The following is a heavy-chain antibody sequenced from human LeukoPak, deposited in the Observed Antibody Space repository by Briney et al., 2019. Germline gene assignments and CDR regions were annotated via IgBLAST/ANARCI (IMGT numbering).Heavy chain of an antibody. V-gene: IGHV3-23*01. J-gene: IGHJ4*02. CDR2: ISGNGIST. D-gene: IGHD3-3*01. Sequence: GGSLRLSCAASGFTFNSYAMTWVRQAPGKGLEWVSSISGNGISTYYADSVKGRFSISRDNSKNTLYLQMNSLRAEDTAVYYCAKGSDQALYYFDYWGQGTLVTVSS. CDR1: GFTFNSYA. CDR3: AKGSDQALYYFDY.